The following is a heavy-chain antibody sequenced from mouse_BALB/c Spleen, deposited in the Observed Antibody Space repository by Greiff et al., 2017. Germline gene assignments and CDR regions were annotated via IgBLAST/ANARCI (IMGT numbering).Heavy chain of an antibody. D-gene: IGHD2-1*01. Sequence: EVQRVESGGGLVKPGGSLKLSCAASGFTFSSYAMSWVRQTPEKRLEWVATISSGGSYTYYPDSVKGRFTISRDNAKNTLYLQMSSLRSEDTAMYYCATMDGNYEAMDYWGQGTSVTVSS. CDR2: ISSGGSYT. CDR3: ATMDGNYEAMDY. V-gene: IGHV5-9-3*01. J-gene: IGHJ4*01. CDR1: GFTFSSYA.